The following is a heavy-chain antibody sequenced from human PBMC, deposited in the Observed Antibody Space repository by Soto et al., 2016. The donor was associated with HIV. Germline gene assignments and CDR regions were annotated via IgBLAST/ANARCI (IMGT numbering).Heavy chain of an antibody. CDR1: GFTFSASA. V-gene: IGHV3-73*01. CDR3: ARVGVAWFTP. D-gene: IGHD2-15*01. J-gene: IGHJ5*02. CDR2: IRSKANNYAT. Sequence: EVQLVESGGGVVQPGGSLKLFCEASGFTFSASAIHWVRQASGKGLEWLGRIRSKANNYATSYAVSLKGRFTVSRDESKNMAYLEMKDLEKPRNTAVYYCARVGVAWFTPWGQGTLVTV.